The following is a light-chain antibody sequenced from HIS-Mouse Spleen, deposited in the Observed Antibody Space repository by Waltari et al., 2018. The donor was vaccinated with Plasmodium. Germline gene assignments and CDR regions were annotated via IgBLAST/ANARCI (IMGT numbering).Light chain of an antibody. CDR3: MIWPSNASGV. CDR1: SDINVGSYN. CDR2: YYSDSDK. J-gene: IGLJ3*02. Sequence: QPVLTQPPSSSASPGESARLTCTLPSDINVGSYNIYLDHQKQGSPPRYLLYYYSDSDKGQGSGVPSRFSGSKDASANTGILLISGLQSEDEADYYCMIWPSNASGVFGGGTKLTVL. V-gene: IGLV5-37*01.